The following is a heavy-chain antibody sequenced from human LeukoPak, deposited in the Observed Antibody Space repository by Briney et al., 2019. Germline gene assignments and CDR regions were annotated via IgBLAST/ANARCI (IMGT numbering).Heavy chain of an antibody. Sequence: SETLSLTCTVSGGSISSSSYYWGWIRQPPGKGLEWIGSIYYSGSTYYNPSLKSRVTISVDTSKNQFSLKLSSVTAADTAVYYCARLPWGYYFDYWGQGTLVTVSS. CDR1: GGSISSSSYY. CDR2: IYYSGST. CDR3: ARLPWGYYFDY. J-gene: IGHJ4*02. V-gene: IGHV4-39*01. D-gene: IGHD3-16*01.